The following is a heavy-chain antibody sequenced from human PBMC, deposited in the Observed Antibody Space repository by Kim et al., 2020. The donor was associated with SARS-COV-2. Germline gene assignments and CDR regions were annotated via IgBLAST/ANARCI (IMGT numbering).Heavy chain of an antibody. V-gene: IGHV4-34*01. CDR3: ARRGGSATPNWFDP. J-gene: IGHJ5*02. D-gene: IGHD2-15*01. Sequence: NPSLKSRVTISVDTSKNQFSLKLSSVTAADTAVYYCARRGGSATPNWFDPWGQGTLVTVSS.